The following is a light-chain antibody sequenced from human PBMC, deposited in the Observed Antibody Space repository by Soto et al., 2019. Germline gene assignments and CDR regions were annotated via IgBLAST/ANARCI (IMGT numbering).Light chain of an antibody. CDR2: GVS. V-gene: IGLV2-11*01. Sequence: QSVLTQPRSVSGSPGQSVTISCTGTSSDVGGYDYVSWYQHHPGKAPKLMIYGVSQRPSGVPARFSGSKSGNTASLTISGLQAEDEADYYCCSYPGSVIFGGGTKLTVL. J-gene: IGLJ2*01. CDR3: CSYPGSVI. CDR1: SSDVGGYDY.